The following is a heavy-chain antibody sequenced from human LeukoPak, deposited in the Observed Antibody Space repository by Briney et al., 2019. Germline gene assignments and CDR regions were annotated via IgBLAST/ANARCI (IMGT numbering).Heavy chain of an antibody. D-gene: IGHD4-17*01. CDR1: GFTFSNYA. Sequence: GGSLRLSCAASGFTFSNYAMNWVRQAPGKGLEWVSVISGGGGSTHYADSVKGRFTISRDNSKNTLYLQMSSLRAEDTAVYYCAKNYDYGDYVGFDPWGQGTLVTVSS. J-gene: IGHJ5*02. CDR2: ISGGGGST. V-gene: IGHV3-23*01. CDR3: AKNYDYGDYVGFDP.